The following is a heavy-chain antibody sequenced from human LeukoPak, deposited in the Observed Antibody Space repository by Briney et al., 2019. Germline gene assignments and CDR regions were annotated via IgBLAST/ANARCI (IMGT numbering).Heavy chain of an antibody. CDR1: GGSISSGGHS. CDR3: ARGSLRLFDY. CDR2: IYFSGSA. D-gene: IGHD5/OR15-5a*01. Sequence: PSQTLSLTCTVSGGSISSGGHSWSWIRQHPAKGLEWIGYIYFSGSAYYNPSLESPVTISKDTSKNQFSLKLTSVTAADTAVYYCARGSLRLFDYWGQGTLVTVSS. J-gene: IGHJ4*02. V-gene: IGHV4-31*01.